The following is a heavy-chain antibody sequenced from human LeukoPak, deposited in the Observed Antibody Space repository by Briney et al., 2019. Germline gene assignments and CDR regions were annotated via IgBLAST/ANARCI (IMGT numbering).Heavy chain of an antibody. CDR3: ASVRSGSYYGRLENYYMDV. CDR1: GYTFTSYD. D-gene: IGHD1-26*01. V-gene: IGHV1-8*01. J-gene: IGHJ6*03. Sequence: ASVKVSCKASGYTFTSYDINWVRQATGQGLEWMGWMNPNSGNTGYAQKFQGRVTMTRNTSISTAYMELSSLRSEDTAVYYCASVRSGSYYGRLENYYMDVWGKGTTVTISS. CDR2: MNPNSGNT.